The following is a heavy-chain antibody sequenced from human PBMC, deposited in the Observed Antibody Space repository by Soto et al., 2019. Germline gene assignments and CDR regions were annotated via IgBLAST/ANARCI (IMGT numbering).Heavy chain of an antibody. CDR2: VYNSGST. J-gene: IGHJ4*02. V-gene: IGHV4-59*01. CDR1: GGSISSNY. Sequence: SETLSLTCTVSGGSISSNYWTWIRQPPGKGLEWIGYVYNSGSTNYNPSLKSRVTISGDTSKSQFSLKVNSMTAADTAVYYCERYRREAVAGYTLDNWGQGILVTVYS. CDR3: ERYRREAVAGYTLDN. D-gene: IGHD1-1*01.